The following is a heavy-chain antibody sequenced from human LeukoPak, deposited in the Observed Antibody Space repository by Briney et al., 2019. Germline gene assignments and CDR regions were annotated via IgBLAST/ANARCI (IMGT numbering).Heavy chain of an antibody. V-gene: IGHV4-39*01. D-gene: IGHD1-26*01. CDR2: VYYSGST. CDR3: GRYSASSGWFDP. Sequence: PSETLSLTCTVSGGSISSGDYYWSWIRQPPGKGLEWIGIVYYSGSTQYNPTLKSRVTISVDTSKNQFSLQLSSVIAADTAVYYCGRYSASSGWFDPWGQGTLVTVSS. J-gene: IGHJ5*02. CDR1: GGSISSGDYY.